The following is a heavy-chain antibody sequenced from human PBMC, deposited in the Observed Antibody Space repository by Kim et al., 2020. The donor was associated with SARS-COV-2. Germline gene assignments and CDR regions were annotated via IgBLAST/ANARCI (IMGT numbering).Heavy chain of an antibody. J-gene: IGHJ4*01. Sequence: SETLSLTCGVHGGSFSGYYWSWIRQPPGKGLEWIGEINHSGGTNYNPSLKSRLTISVDTSKNQFSLKLSSVTAADTAVYYCASSRRYNSGGYISEYYFD. CDR3: ASSRRYNSGGYISEYYFD. V-gene: IGHV4-34*01. CDR1: GGSFSGYY. CDR2: INHSGGT. D-gene: IGHD6-19*01.